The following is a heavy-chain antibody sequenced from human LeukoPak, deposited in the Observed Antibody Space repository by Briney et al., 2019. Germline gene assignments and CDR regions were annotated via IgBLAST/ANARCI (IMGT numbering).Heavy chain of an antibody. CDR1: GFTFSGSA. D-gene: IGHD6-19*01. J-gene: IGHJ5*02. CDR3: ANGQIEVARNWFDP. V-gene: IGHV3-73*01. CDR2: IRSKANSYAT. Sequence: GGSLKLSCAASGFTFSGSAMHWVRQASGKGLEWVGRIRSKANSYATAYAASVKGRFTISRDDSKNTAYLQMNSLKTEDTAVYYCANGQIEVARNWFDPWGQGTLVTVSS.